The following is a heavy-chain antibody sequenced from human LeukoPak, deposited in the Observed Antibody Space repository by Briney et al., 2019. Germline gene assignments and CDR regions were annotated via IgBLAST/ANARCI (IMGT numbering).Heavy chain of an antibody. CDR2: ISYDGSNK. Sequence: GGSLRLSCAASGFTFSSYGMHWVRQAPGKGLEWVAVISYDGSNKYYADSVKGRFTISRDNSKNTLYLQMNSLRAEDTAVYYCARGGYGSSWFYYYYGMDVWGQGTTVTVSS. D-gene: IGHD6-13*01. CDR3: ARGGYGSSWFYYYYGMDV. CDR1: GFTFSSYG. V-gene: IGHV3-30*03. J-gene: IGHJ6*02.